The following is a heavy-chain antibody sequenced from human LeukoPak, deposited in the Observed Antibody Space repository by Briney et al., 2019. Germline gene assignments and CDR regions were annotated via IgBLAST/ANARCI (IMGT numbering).Heavy chain of an antibody. D-gene: IGHD3-22*01. CDR1: GFTFSSYA. J-gene: IGHJ4*02. V-gene: IGHV3-23*01. CDR3: AKEYYYDSSGYYWLPDY. Sequence: PGGSLRLSWAASGFTFSSYAMSWVRQAPGKGLEWLSAISGSGGNTYYADSVKGRFTISRDNSKNTLYLQMNSLRAEDTAVYYCAKEYYYDSSGYYWLPDYWGQGTLVTVSS. CDR2: ISGSGGNT.